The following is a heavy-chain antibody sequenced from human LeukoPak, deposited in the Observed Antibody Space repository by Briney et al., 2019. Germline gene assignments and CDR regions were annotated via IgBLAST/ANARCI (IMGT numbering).Heavy chain of an antibody. J-gene: IGHJ1*01. D-gene: IGHD3-22*01. V-gene: IGHV3-74*01. CDR1: GFTFSSYW. CDR3: ARAPSEIGGYYPEYFRH. Sequence: GGSLRLSCAASGFTFSSYWMHWVRQAPGKGLVWVSRIKGDGNTNYADSVKGRFTISRDNAKNTVSLQMNSLRAEDTGVYYCARAPSEIGGYYPEYFRHWSQGTLVTVSS. CDR2: IKGDGNT.